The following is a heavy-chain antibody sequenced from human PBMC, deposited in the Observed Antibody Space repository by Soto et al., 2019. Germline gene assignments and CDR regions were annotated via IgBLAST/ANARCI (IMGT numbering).Heavy chain of an antibody. CDR3: ARDRSYYYESSGYPFDY. J-gene: IGHJ4*02. D-gene: IGHD3-22*01. CDR1: GASISNAY. CDR2: IHSSGTF. V-gene: IGHV4-4*07. Sequence: QVQLQESGPGLVKPSETLSLTCTVSGASISNAYWSWIRQAAGKRLEWIGRIHSSGTFNYNPSLKSRVSISRDMSKNQISLKLSSVTAADTAVYYCARDRSYYYESSGYPFDYWGQGTLVSVSS.